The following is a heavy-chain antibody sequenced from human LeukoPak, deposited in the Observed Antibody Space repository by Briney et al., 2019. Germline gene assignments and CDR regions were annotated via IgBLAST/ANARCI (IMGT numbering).Heavy chain of an antibody. Sequence: PGRSLRLSCAASGFTFSSYAMHWVRQAPGKGLEWVAVISYDGSNKYYADSVKGRLTISRHNSKNTLYLQMNSLRAEDTAVYYCATDLPLPYYDFWSGYYSYYYYYGMDVWGQGTTVTVSS. J-gene: IGHJ6*02. CDR3: ATDLPLPYYDFWSGYYSYYYYYGMDV. V-gene: IGHV3-30-3*01. CDR1: GFTFSSYA. D-gene: IGHD3-3*01. CDR2: ISYDGSNK.